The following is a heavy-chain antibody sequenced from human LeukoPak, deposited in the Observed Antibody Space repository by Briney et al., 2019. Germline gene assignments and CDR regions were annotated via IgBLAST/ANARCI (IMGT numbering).Heavy chain of an antibody. V-gene: IGHV3-48*01. Sequence: LTGGSLRLSCAASGFTFSNYNMNWVRQAPGKGLEWVSDIDTSSSTIYYADSVKGRFTISRDNAKNSLYLQMNSLRAEDTAIYYCARQWFGDWGYYFDYWGQGTLDTVSS. CDR2: IDTSSSTI. D-gene: IGHD3-10*01. J-gene: IGHJ4*02. CDR1: GFTFSNYN. CDR3: ARQWFGDWGYYFDY.